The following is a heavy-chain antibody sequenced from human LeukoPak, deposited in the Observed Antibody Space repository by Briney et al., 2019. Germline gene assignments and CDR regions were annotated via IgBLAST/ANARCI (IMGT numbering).Heavy chain of an antibody. CDR1: GYTFTGYY. Sequence: ASVKVSCKASGYTFTGYYMHWVRQAPGQGLEWMGWINPNSGGTNYAQKFQGRVTMTRDTSISTAYMELSRLRSDDTAVYYCASLPSRGGPYYYYYMDVWGKGTTVTISS. CDR2: INPNSGGT. V-gene: IGHV1-2*02. CDR3: ASLPSRGGPYYYYYMDV. J-gene: IGHJ6*03. D-gene: IGHD3-10*01.